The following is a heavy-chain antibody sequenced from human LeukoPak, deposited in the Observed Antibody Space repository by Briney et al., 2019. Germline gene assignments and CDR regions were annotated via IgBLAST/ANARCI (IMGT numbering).Heavy chain of an antibody. CDR2: IYSGGST. Sequence: GGSLRLSCAASGFTVSSNYMSWVRQAPGKGLEWVSVIYSGGSTYYADSVKGRFTISRDNSKSTLFLQMNSLRAEDTAVYFCAKAAGKENGYDFLSERWGQGTLVTVSS. CDR1: GFTVSSNY. V-gene: IGHV3-53*05. J-gene: IGHJ4*02. CDR3: AKAAGKENGYDFLSER. D-gene: IGHD3/OR15-3a*01.